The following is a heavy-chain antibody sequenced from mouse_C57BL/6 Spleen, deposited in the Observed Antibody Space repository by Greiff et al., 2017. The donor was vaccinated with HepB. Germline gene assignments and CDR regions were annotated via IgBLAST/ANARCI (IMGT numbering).Heavy chain of an antibody. Sequence: VQLQQPGAELVRPGSSVKLSCKASGYTFTSYWMHWVKQRPIQGLEWIGNIDPSDSETHYNQKFKDKATLTVDKSSSTAYMQLSSLTSEDAAVYYCARKDYLSHFDYWGQGTTLTVSS. CDR3: ARKDYLSHFDY. CDR1: GYTFTSYW. J-gene: IGHJ2*01. D-gene: IGHD5-5*01. V-gene: IGHV1-52*01. CDR2: IDPSDSET.